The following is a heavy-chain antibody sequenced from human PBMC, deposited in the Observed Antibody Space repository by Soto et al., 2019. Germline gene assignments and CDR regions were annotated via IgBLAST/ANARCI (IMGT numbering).Heavy chain of an antibody. CDR2: INPGGGSA. CDR1: GYTFSTYN. J-gene: IGHJ5*01. V-gene: IGHV1-46*01. CDR3: ARDLERSSGYYFKYWFDS. Sequence: QVQLVQSGAEVKKPGASVKLSCNASGYTFSTYNMHWVRQAPGQGLEWMGIINPGGGSATYAQKFQGRVTMTRDSYTSTVYMELSSLRSEDTAVYYCARDLERSSGYYFKYWFDSWGQGTLVTVSS. D-gene: IGHD3-22*01.